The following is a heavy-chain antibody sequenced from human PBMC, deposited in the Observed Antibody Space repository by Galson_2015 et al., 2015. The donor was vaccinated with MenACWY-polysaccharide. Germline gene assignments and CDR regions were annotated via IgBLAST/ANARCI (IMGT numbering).Heavy chain of an antibody. CDR1: GYTFVTYT. CDR3: ASQFNWGTFDY. CDR2: ISPDSGNT. Sequence: SVKVSCKASGYTFVTYTIHWVRQAPGQRLEWMGWISPDSGNTRYSHNFHDRVTITRDTSATTAYMELSSLESEDTAVYYCASQFNWGTFDYWGQGTPVTVSS. V-gene: IGHV1-3*01. J-gene: IGHJ4*02. D-gene: IGHD7-27*01.